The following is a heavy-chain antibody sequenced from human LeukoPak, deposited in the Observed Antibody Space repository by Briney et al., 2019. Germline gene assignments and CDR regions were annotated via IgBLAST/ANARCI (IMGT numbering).Heavy chain of an antibody. CDR3: AREILLLSQDAFDI. CDR2: IYTSGST. Sequence: PSETQSLTCTVSGGSISSYYWSWIRQPAGKGLEWIGRIYTSGSTNYNPSLKSRVTMSVDTSKNQFSLKLSSVTAADTAVYYCAREILLLSQDAFDIWGQGTMVTVSS. D-gene: IGHD2-15*01. V-gene: IGHV4-4*07. J-gene: IGHJ3*02. CDR1: GGSISSYY.